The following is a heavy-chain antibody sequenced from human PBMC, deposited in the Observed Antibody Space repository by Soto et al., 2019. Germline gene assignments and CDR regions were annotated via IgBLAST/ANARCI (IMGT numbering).Heavy chain of an antibody. CDR2: IIPILGIA. D-gene: IGHD3-22*01. CDR3: ARGTYYYDSSGYFALDY. V-gene: IGHV1-69*02. Sequence: QVQLVQSGAEVKKPGSSVKVSCKASGGTFSSYTISWVRQAPGQGLEWMGRIIPILGIANYAQKFQGRVTITADKSTSTAYRELSSLRSEDTAVYYCARGTYYYDSSGYFALDYWGQGTLVTVSS. CDR1: GGTFSSYT. J-gene: IGHJ4*02.